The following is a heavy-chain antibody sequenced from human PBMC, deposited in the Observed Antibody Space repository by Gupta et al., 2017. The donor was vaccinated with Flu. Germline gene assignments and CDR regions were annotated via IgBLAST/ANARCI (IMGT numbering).Heavy chain of an antibody. CDR1: GGSIRDSSD. Sequence: TLSLTCTFAGGSIRDSSDRGWIRQPPGKGLEWIGSFYNSGRTYYNPSLKSRLTISVDTSKNQFSLKLSSVTAADTAVYYCVIFPGHWGLGTLVTVSS. D-gene: IGHD3-9*01. V-gene: IGHV4-39*01. J-gene: IGHJ4*02. CDR2: FYNSGRT. CDR3: VIFPGH.